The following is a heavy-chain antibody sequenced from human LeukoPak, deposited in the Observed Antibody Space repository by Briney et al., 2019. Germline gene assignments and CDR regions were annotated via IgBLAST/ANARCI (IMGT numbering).Heavy chain of an antibody. J-gene: IGHJ4*02. CDR2: ISSSSSYI. Sequence: PGGSLRLSCAASGFTFSSYSMNWVRQAPGKGLEWVSSISSSSSYIYYADSVKSRFTISRDNAKNSLYLQMNSLRAEDTAVYYCAREVVVAATEVDYWGQGTLVTVSS. CDR1: GFTFSSYS. V-gene: IGHV3-21*01. CDR3: AREVVVAATEVDY. D-gene: IGHD2-15*01.